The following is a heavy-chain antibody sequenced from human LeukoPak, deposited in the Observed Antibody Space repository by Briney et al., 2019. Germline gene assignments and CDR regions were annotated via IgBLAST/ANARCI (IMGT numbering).Heavy chain of an antibody. J-gene: IGHJ5*02. CDR1: GYTFTSYG. D-gene: IGHD3-22*01. CDR3: AAGLGESSGYYYVFGLS. V-gene: IGHV1-58*02. Sequence: SVKVSCKASGYTFTSYGISWVRQARGQRLEWIGWIVVGSGNTNYAQKFQERVTISRDMSTSTAYMELSSLRSEDTAVYYCAAGLGESSGYYYVFGLSWGQGTLVTVSS. CDR2: IVVGSGNT.